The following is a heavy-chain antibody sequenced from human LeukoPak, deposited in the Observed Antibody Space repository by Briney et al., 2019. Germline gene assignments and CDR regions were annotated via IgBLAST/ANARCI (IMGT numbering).Heavy chain of an antibody. CDR2: INPSGGST. CDR1: GYTFTSYY. V-gene: IGHV1-46*01. J-gene: IGHJ4*02. D-gene: IGHD2-15*01. CDR3: ARAFVVVVVAARLAELDY. Sequence: ASVKVSCKASGYTFTSYYMHWVRQAPGQGLEWMGIINPSGGSTSYAQKFQGRVTMTRDTSTSTVYMELSSLRSEDTAVYYCARAFVVVVVAARLAELDYWGQGTLVTVST.